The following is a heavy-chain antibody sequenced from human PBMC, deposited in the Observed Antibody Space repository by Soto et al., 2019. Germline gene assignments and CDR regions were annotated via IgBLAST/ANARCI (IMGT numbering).Heavy chain of an antibody. D-gene: IGHD1-26*01. V-gene: IGHV4-34*01. CDR1: GGSFSGYY. CDR2: INHSGST. Sequence: PSETLSLTCAVYGGSFSGYYWSWIRQPPGKGLEWIGEINHSGSTSYNPSLKSRVTISVDTSKNQFSLKLSSVTAADTAVYYCARVGREESFDYWGQGTLVTVSS. J-gene: IGHJ4*02. CDR3: ARVGREESFDY.